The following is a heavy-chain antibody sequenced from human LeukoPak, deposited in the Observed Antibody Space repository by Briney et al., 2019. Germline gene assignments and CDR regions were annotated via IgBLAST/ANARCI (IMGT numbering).Heavy chain of an antibody. V-gene: IGHV4-59*01. J-gene: IGHJ3*02. Sequence: SETLSLTCTVSGGSISSYYWSWIRQPPGKGLEWIGYIYYSGSTNYNPSLKSRVTISVDTSKNQFSLKLSSVTAADTAVYYCARGPLANPDAFDIWGQGTMVTVSS. D-gene: IGHD4/OR15-4a*01. CDR2: IYYSGST. CDR1: GGSISSYY. CDR3: ARGPLANPDAFDI.